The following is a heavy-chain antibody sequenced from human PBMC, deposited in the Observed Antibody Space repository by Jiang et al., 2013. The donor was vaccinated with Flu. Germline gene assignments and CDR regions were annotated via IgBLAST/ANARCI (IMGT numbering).Heavy chain of an antibody. CDR3: AHLYCSGGSCYSGAFDI. CDR2: IYWDDDK. V-gene: IGHV2-5*02. J-gene: IGHJ3*02. CDR1: GFSLSTSGVG. D-gene: IGHD2-15*01. Sequence: KPTQTLTLTCTFSGFSLSTSGVGVGWIRQPPGKALEWLALIYWDDDKRYSPSLKSRLTITKDTSKNQVVLTMTNMDPVDTATYYCAHLYCSGGSCYSGAFDIWGQGTMVTVSS.